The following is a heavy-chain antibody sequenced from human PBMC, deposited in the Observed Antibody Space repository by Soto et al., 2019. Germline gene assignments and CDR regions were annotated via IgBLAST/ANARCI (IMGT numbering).Heavy chain of an antibody. CDR2: ITITGDTT. D-gene: IGHD2-21*02. Sequence: EVQLVESEGGLVQPGGSLRLSCEASGFIFTTSDMSWVRQAPGKGLEWISSITITGDTTHYADSVKGRFTISRDNSRNRVYFQMNRLSVAATAVYSCGKGGGGDNGYWGQGTLVAVSS. V-gene: IGHV3-23*04. J-gene: IGHJ4*02. CDR3: GKGGGGDNGY. CDR1: GFIFTTSD.